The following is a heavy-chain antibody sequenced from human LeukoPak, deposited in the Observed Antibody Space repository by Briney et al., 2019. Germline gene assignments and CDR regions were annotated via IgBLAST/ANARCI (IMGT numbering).Heavy chain of an antibody. D-gene: IGHD6-13*01. Sequence: PGGSLRLSCAASGFTFSSYGMHWVRQAPGKGLEWVAFIRYDGSNKYYADSVKGRFTISRDNSKNTLYLQMNSLRAEDTAVYYCAKATGISSSGWWGEYFQHWGQGTLVTVSS. CDR1: GFTFSSYG. V-gene: IGHV3-30*02. J-gene: IGHJ1*01. CDR2: IRYDGSNK. CDR3: AKATGISSSGWWGEYFQH.